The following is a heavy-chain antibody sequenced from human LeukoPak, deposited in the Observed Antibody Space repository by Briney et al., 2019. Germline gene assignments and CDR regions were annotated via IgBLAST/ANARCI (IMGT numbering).Heavy chain of an antibody. CDR3: ACRGYYYDSSGFHLNY. CDR2: IIPNRGGT. V-gene: IGHV1-2*02. D-gene: IGHD3-22*01. Sequence: GASVKVSCKASGYTLIGYYMHWVRQAPGQGLEWMGWIIPNRGGTNYAQKFQGRVTMTRDTSISTAYMELSRLRSDDTAVYYCACRGYYYDSSGFHLNYWGQGTLVTVSS. J-gene: IGHJ4*02. CDR1: GYTLIGYY.